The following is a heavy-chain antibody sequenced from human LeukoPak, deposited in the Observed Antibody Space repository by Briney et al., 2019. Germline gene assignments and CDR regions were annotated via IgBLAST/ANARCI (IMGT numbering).Heavy chain of an antibody. V-gene: IGHV3-43*02. D-gene: IGHD3-3*01. Sequence: PGGSLRLSCAASGFTFDDSAMHWVRQAPGKGLEWVSLISGDGSTTYYRDSVKGRFTISRDNSRNSLSLQMNSLRTEDTALYYCAKDSGLRFLEWPNWGQGTLVTVSS. J-gene: IGHJ4*02. CDR3: AKDSGLRFLEWPN. CDR2: ISGDGSTT. CDR1: GFTFDDSA.